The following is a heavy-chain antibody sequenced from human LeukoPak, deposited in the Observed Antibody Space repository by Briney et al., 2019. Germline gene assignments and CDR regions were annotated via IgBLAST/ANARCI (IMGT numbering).Heavy chain of an antibody. D-gene: IGHD6-19*01. J-gene: IGHJ4*02. V-gene: IGHV4-34*01. Sequence: SETLSLTCAVYGGSFSGYYWSWIRQPPGKGLEWIGEINHSGSTNYNPSLKSRVTISVDTSKNQFSLKLSSVTAADTAVYYCARSGGSGWPGGFDYWGQGTLVTVSS. CDR3: ARSGGSGWPGGFDY. CDR2: INHSGST. CDR1: GGSFSGYY.